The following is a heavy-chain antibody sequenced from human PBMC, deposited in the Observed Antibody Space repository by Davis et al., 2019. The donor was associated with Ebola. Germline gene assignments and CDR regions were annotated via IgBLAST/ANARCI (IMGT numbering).Heavy chain of an antibody. D-gene: IGHD2-2*02. CDR3: AGGPLYGGYIYGMDV. CDR1: GDTLTSYA. J-gene: IGHJ6*04. Sequence: AASVKVSCKAVGDTLTSYAMTWVRQAPGQRLEWMGWINAGNGNTKYSEKFQGRVTITRDTSASTAHMELSSLRSEDTAVYYCAGGPLYGGYIYGMDVWGKGARVTVSS. CDR2: INAGNGNT. V-gene: IGHV1-3*01.